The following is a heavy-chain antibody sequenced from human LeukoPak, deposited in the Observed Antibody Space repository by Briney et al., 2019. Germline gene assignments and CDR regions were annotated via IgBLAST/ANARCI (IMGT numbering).Heavy chain of an antibody. D-gene: IGHD4-17*01. CDR2: IKQDGSVK. V-gene: IGHV3-7*01. CDR3: ARGNAYGDNVGIYFDY. Sequence: GGSLRLSCAASGFTFNSYWMSWVRQAPGRGLDWVANIKQDGSVKYYVDSVKGRFTTSRDNAQNSLYLQMNSLRAEDTAVYYCARGNAYGDNVGIYFDYWGQGTLVTVSS. CDR1: GFTFNSYW. J-gene: IGHJ4*02.